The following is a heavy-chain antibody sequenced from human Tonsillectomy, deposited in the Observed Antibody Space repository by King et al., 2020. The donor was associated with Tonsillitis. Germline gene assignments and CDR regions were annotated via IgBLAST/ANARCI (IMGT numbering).Heavy chain of an antibody. J-gene: IGHJ3*02. D-gene: IGHD3-22*01. CDR2: VYYSGTT. V-gene: IGHV4-39*01. CDR1: GASVSTRSYY. CDR3: ATDPRWYDGSPGHAFDI. Sequence: QLQESGPGLVKPSETLSLTCTVSGASVSTRSYYWGWIRQPPGKGLEWIGSVYYSGTTYYNPSLKSRVTISVDTSKNQFSLKLSSVTAADTAVYYCATDPRWYDGSPGHAFDIWGQGTRVTVSS.